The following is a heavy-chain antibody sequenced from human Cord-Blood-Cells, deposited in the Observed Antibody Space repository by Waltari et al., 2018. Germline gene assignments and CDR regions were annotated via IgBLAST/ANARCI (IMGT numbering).Heavy chain of an antibody. CDR1: GGSVSGYY. J-gene: IGHJ4*02. CDR3: AREEAAAPYFDY. D-gene: IGHD6-13*01. V-gene: IGHV4-34*01. Sequence: QVQLQQWVAGLLTPSETLSLICAVYGGSVSGYYWSWIRQPPGKGLEWIGEINHSGSTNYNPSLKSRVTISVDTSKNQFSLKLSSVTAADTAVYYCAREEAAAPYFDYWGQGTLVTVSS. CDR2: INHSGST.